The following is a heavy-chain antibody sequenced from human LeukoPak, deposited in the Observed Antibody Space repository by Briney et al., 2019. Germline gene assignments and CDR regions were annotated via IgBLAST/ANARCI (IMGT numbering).Heavy chain of an antibody. V-gene: IGHV3-33*02. Sequence: ERSLRLSCAASGFTFSSYGIHWVRQAPGKGLEWVAVIWHDGRHKFYADSSKGRFTISRDNSKKTALLQMNSLRAEDTAVYYCARDWGSDEAIDYWGQGTLVTVSS. D-gene: IGHD2-21*02. CDR3: ARDWGSDEAIDY. CDR2: IWHDGRHK. J-gene: IGHJ4*02. CDR1: GFTFSSYG.